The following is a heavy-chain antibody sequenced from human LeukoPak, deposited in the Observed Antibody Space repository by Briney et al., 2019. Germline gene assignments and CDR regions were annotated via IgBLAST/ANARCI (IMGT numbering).Heavy chain of an antibody. CDR1: GGSISSYS. D-gene: IGHD4-23*01. V-gene: IGHV4-4*07. J-gene: IGHJ2*01. Sequence: SETLSLTCSVSGGSISSYSWNWIRQPAGKGLEWIRRFYTSGTTNYNPSLKSRVTMSIDTSKNQVSLKMRSVTAADTAVYYCARTVVTLDWYFDLWGRGTLVSVSS. CDR2: FYTSGTT. CDR3: ARTVVTLDWYFDL.